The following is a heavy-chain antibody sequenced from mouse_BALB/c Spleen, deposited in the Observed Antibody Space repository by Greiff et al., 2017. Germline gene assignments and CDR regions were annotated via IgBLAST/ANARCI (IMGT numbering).Heavy chain of an antibody. V-gene: IGHV3-2*02. D-gene: IGHD2-14*01. CDR3: ARQVLYAMDY. CDR1: GYSITSDYA. CDR2: ISYSGST. J-gene: IGHJ4*01. Sequence: EVKLQESGPGLVKPSQSLSLTCTVTGYSITSDYAWNWIRQFPGNTLEWMGYISYSGSTSYNPSLKSRISITRDTSKNQFFLQLNSVTTEDTATYYCARQVLYAMDYWGQGTSVTVSS.